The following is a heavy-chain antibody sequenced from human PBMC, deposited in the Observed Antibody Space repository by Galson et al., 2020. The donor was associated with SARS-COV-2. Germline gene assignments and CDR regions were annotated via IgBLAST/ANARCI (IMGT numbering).Heavy chain of an antibody. Sequence: GGSLRLSCAASGFTFSSYDMHWVRQATGKGLEWVSAIGTAGDTYYPGSVKGRFTISRENAKNSLYLQMNSLRAGDTAVYYCARANTYYDFWSGQPHYYYYYMDVWGKGTTVTVSS. CDR3: ARANTYYDFWSGQPHYYYYYMDV. D-gene: IGHD3-3*01. CDR1: GFTFSSYD. J-gene: IGHJ6*03. V-gene: IGHV3-13*01. CDR2: IGTAGDT.